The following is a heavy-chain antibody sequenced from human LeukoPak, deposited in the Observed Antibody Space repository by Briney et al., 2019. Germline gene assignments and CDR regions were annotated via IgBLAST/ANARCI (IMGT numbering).Heavy chain of an antibody. CDR1: GFTFSSYS. Sequence: PGGSLRLSCAASGFTFSSYSMNWVRQAPGKGLEWVSYISSSSSTIYYADSVKGRFTISRDNAKNSLYLQMNSLRAEDTAVYHCARVGSSGYYRVYYFDYWGQGTLVTVSS. CDR2: ISSSSSTI. D-gene: IGHD3-22*01. V-gene: IGHV3-48*04. J-gene: IGHJ4*02. CDR3: ARVGSSGYYRVYYFDY.